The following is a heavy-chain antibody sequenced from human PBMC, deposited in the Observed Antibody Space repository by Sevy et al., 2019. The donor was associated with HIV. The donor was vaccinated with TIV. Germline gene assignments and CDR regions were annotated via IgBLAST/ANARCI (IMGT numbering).Heavy chain of an antibody. Sequence: SETLSLTCIVSGGSITSLYWNWIRQPPGKGLEWIANIYYNAHINYNPSLKSRVTLSSDTSKNQFSLRLSSVTAADTAMYYCAGENAWGRGYSWGQGTLVTVSS. V-gene: IGHV4-59*08. CDR2: IYYNAHI. D-gene: IGHD1-26*01. J-gene: IGHJ4*02. CDR3: AGENAWGRGYS. CDR1: GGSITSLY.